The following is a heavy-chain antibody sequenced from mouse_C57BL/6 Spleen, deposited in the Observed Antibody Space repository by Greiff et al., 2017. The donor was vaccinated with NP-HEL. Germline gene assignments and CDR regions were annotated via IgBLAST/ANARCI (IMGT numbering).Heavy chain of an antibody. D-gene: IGHD2-12*01. CDR3: VRDQVPSYYSYWYFDV. Sequence: EVQLVESGGGLVQPKGSLKLSCAASGFTFNTYAMHWVRQAPGKGVEWVARIRSKSSNYATYYADSVKDRFTISRDDSQSMLYLQMNNLKTEDTAMYSCVRDQVPSYYSYWYFDVWGTGTTVTVSS. J-gene: IGHJ1*03. V-gene: IGHV10-3*01. CDR1: GFTFNTYA. CDR2: IRSKSSNYAT.